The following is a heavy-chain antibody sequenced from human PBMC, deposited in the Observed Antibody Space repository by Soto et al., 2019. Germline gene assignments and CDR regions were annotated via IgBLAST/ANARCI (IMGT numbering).Heavy chain of an antibody. V-gene: IGHV4-34*01. Sequence: QVQLQQWGAGLLKPSETLSLTCAVYSGSFSGYYWSWLRQPPGKGLEWIGEIYQSVSVIYNPSHESRVTISGDSSKNQFSLKLSSVTAADTAVYYCARHGGYYFDYWGQGTLVTVSS. CDR1: SGSFSGYY. D-gene: IGHD3-16*01. CDR2: IYQSVSV. J-gene: IGHJ4*02. CDR3: ARHGGYYFDY.